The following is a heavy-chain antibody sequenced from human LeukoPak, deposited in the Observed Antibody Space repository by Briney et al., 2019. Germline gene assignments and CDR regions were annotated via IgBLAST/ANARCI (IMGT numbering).Heavy chain of an antibody. V-gene: IGHV4-34*01. CDR2: INHSGST. CDR3: ARYDYSSGHYYFDY. J-gene: IGHJ4*02. CDR1: GGSFSGYY. Sequence: ASETLSLTCAVYGGSFSGYYWSWIRQPPGKGLEWIGEINHSGSTNYNPSLKSRVTISVDTSKNQFSLKLSSVTAADTAVYYCARYDYSSGHYYFDYWGQGTLVTVSS. D-gene: IGHD6-19*01.